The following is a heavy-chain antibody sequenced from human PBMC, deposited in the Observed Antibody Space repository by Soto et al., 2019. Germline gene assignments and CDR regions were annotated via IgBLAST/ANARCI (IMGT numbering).Heavy chain of an antibody. CDR2: INDSGNI. CDR1: GGSFSGYQ. V-gene: IGHV4-34*01. CDR3: ARGLILWFGELSRRGGYYYYMDV. Sequence: QVQLQQWGAGLLKPSETLSLTCAVYGGSFSGYQWSWIRQTPGQGLEWIGEINDSGNINYNPSLKSPVTILLDTPKKQISLKLSSVTAAGSAVYYCARGLILWFGELSRRGGYYYYMDVWGKGTTVTVSS. D-gene: IGHD3-10*01. J-gene: IGHJ6*03.